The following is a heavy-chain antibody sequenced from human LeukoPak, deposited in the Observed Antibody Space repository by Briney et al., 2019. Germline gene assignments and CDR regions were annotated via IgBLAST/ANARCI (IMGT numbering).Heavy chain of an antibody. CDR3: ARKTSGPNPFDF. CDR2: ISTSGLDT. D-gene: IGHD2-8*01. J-gene: IGHJ4*02. Sequence: GGSLRLSCAASGFTFNNYAMSWVRQSPGKGLEWVSGISTSGLDTPYADSVKGRFTISRDNSKNTLYLQMNGLRVEDTAIYYCARKTSGPNPFDFWGQGTLVTVSS. CDR1: GFTFNNYA. V-gene: IGHV3-23*01.